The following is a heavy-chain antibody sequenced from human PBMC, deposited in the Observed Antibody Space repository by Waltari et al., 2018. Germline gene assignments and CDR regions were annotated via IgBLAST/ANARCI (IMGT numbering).Heavy chain of an antibody. CDR2: INPNSGGT. CDR3: ARGYSYPPLDY. D-gene: IGHD5-18*01. CDR1: GYTFTGYY. Sequence: QVQLVQSGAEVKKPGASVKVSCKASGYTFTGYYMHWVRQAPGQGLEWLGRINPNSGGTYYPQKFQGRVTMTRDTSISTAYMELSRLRSDDTAVYYCARGYSYPPLDYWGQGTLVTVSS. J-gene: IGHJ4*02. V-gene: IGHV1-2*06.